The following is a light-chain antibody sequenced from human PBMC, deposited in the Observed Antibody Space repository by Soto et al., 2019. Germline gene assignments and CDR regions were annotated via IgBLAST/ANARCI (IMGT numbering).Light chain of an antibody. CDR2: GIS. J-gene: IGKJ1*01. Sequence: ESVLTQSPGTLSLSPGERATLSCRASQSVTNRYFAWYQQRPGQAPRLLIYGISNRATGIPDRFSGSGSGTDFTLTISRLEPEDFAVYYCQQYSSLWTFGQGTKVEIK. V-gene: IGKV3-20*01. CDR3: QQYSSLWT. CDR1: QSVTNRY.